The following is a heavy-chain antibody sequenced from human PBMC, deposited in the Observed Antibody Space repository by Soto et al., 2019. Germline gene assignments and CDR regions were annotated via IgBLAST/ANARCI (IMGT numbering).Heavy chain of an antibody. D-gene: IGHD4-4*01. Sequence: ASVKVSCKASGYTFTGYYMHWVRQAPGQVLEWMGWINPNSGGTNYAQKFQGWVTMTRDTSISTAYMELSRLRSDDTAVYYCARGRSMTTVTTHFDYWGQGTLVTVS. CDR3: ARGRSMTTVTTHFDY. V-gene: IGHV1-2*04. J-gene: IGHJ4*02. CDR2: INPNSGGT. CDR1: GYTFTGYY.